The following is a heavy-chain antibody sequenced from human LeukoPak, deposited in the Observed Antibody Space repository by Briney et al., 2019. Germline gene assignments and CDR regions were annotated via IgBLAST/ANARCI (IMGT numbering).Heavy chain of an antibody. V-gene: IGHV4-59*12. Sequence: PSETLSLTCTVSGGSIIGYYLSWVRQPPGKGLEWIGYIYYSGTTNYNPSLKSRVTISVDKSKNQFSLKLSSVTAADTAVYYCARSYYYGRMSGYYFDYWGQGTLVTVSS. CDR2: IYYSGTT. CDR1: GGSIIGYY. CDR3: ARSYYYGRMSGYYFDY. J-gene: IGHJ4*02. D-gene: IGHD3-10*01.